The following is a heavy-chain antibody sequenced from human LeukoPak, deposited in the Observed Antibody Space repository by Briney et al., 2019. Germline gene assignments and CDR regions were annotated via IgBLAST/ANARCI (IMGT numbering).Heavy chain of an antibody. CDR1: GFTFSDYF. V-gene: IGHV3-21*01. D-gene: IGHD2-21*02. CDR3: ARGYCGGDCYGD. Sequence: GGSLTLSCAASGFTFSDYFMNWVRQAPGKGLEYVSSISRSSRHIYYADSVKGRFTISRDNTKSSLYLQMNSLRVEDMAGYYCARGYCGGDCYGDWGQGTLVTVSS. J-gene: IGHJ1*01. CDR2: ISRSSRHI.